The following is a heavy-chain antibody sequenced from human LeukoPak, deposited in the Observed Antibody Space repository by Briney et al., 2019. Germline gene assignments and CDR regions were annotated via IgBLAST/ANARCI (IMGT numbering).Heavy chain of an antibody. D-gene: IGHD3-3*01. CDR2: ISSSGSSI. Sequence: GGSLRLSCAASGFTFSDYYMTWIRQAPGKGLEWVSYISSSGSSIYYADSVKGRFTISRDISKNTVTLQMSSLRAEDTAVYYCARDRFNGMDVWGQGTTVTVSS. V-gene: IGHV3-11*04. J-gene: IGHJ6*02. CDR3: ARDRFNGMDV. CDR1: GFTFSDYY.